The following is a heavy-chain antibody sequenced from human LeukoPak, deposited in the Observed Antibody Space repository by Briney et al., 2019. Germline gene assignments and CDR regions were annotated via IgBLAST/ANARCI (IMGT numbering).Heavy chain of an antibody. CDR3: ATYSSLNRREFQY. V-gene: IGHV3-7*01. CDR1: GFTFSNYW. J-gene: IGHJ1*01. CDR2: IKTDGSEK. Sequence: GGSLRLSCEGSGFTFSNYWMGWVRQAPGKGLQWVANIKTDGSEKHYMDSVKGRFTISRDNAKNSLYLQMNSLRAEDTAVYYCATYSSLNRREFQYWGQGTLLTVSS. D-gene: IGHD3-22*01.